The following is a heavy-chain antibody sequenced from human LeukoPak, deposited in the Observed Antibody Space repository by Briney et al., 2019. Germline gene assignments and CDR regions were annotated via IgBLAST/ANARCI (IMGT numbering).Heavy chain of an antibody. V-gene: IGHV3-9*03. D-gene: IGHD6-13*01. CDR3: AKDIGGGCSSSWFDF. CDR1: GFTFDNYA. Sequence: GRSLRLSCAASGFTFDNYAMHWVRQAPGKGLEWVSGISWNSGRIGYADSVKGRFTISRDNAKNSLYLQMNSLRAEDMALYYCAKDIGGGCSSSWFDFWGQGTLVTVSS. CDR2: ISWNSGRI. J-gene: IGHJ4*02.